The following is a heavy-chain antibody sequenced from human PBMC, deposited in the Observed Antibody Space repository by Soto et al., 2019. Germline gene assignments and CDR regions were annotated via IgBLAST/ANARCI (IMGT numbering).Heavy chain of an antibody. V-gene: IGHV5-51*01. Sequence: GESLKISCKGSGYSFTGYWIGWVRQMPGKGLEWMGIIYPGDSDTRYSPSFQGQVTISADKSISTAYLQWSSLKAPDTAMYYCARGKDSYGPDPGQTNYGMDVWGKGTTVTVSS. D-gene: IGHD5-18*01. J-gene: IGHJ6*04. CDR3: ARGKDSYGPDPGQTNYGMDV. CDR1: GYSFTGYW. CDR2: IYPGDSDT.